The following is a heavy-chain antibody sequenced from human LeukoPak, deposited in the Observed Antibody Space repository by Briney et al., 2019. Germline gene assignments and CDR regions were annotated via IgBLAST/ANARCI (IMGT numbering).Heavy chain of an antibody. Sequence: SGGSLRLSCAASGFTFSSYAMSWVRQVPGKGLEWVSVISDRGGSTFYADSVKGRFTISRDNSKNTLYLQMSSLGAEDTAIYYCAKDRRGSYYEFDYWGQGTLVTVSS. CDR2: ISDRGGST. CDR3: AKDRRGSYYEFDY. J-gene: IGHJ4*02. V-gene: IGHV3-23*01. CDR1: GFTFSSYA. D-gene: IGHD1-26*01.